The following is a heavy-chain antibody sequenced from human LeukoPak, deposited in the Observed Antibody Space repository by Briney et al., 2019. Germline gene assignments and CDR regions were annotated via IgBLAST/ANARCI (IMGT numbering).Heavy chain of an antibody. Sequence: GGSLRLSCAASGFSFSDYYMSWIRQSPGKGPEWPSYVSSSGAAVHYADSVKGRFTISRDNAKKSLYLQMDSLTAEDTALYYCTRDASVGATGGWFDPWGQGTLVTVSS. V-gene: IGHV3-11*01. CDR3: TRDASVGATGGWFDP. CDR2: VSSSGAAV. J-gene: IGHJ5*02. D-gene: IGHD1-26*01. CDR1: GFSFSDYY.